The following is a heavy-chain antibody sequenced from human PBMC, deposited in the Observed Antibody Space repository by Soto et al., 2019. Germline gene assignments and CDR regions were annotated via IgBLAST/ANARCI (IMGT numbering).Heavy chain of an antibody. D-gene: IGHD2-2*01. Sequence: SETLSLTSTASGGSISGYYWSWVRQPPGKGLEWIGYIYYSGSTNYNPSLKSRVTISVDTSKNQFSLKLSSLTAADTAVYYCARHVCSSTRRSPYFVYWGRGTLVTVSS. CDR1: GGSISGYY. J-gene: IGHJ4*02. V-gene: IGHV4-59*08. CDR3: ARHVCSSTRRSPYFVY. CDR2: IYYSGST.